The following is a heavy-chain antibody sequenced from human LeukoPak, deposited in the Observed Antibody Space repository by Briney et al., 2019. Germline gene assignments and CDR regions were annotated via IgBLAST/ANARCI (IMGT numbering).Heavy chain of an antibody. D-gene: IGHD1-26*01. CDR1: GFTFSSYA. CDR2: ISGSGGST. J-gene: IGHJ4*02. V-gene: IGHV3-23*01. CDR3: AKRKRYSGSYYFDY. Sequence: GGSLRLSCAASGFTFSSYAMSWVRQAPGKGLEWVSAISGSGGSTYYADSVKGRFTISRNNSKNTLYLQMNSLRAEDTAVYYCAKRKRYSGSYYFDYWGQGTLVTVSS.